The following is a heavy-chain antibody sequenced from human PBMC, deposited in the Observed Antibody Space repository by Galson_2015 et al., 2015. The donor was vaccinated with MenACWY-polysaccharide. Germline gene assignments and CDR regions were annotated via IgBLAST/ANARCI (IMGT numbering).Heavy chain of an antibody. D-gene: IGHD3-3*01. J-gene: IGHJ5*02. CDR2: IYNTGST. CDR1: GGSIGSDNYY. CDR3: ARDARRGFSNGFDP. Sequence: TLSLTCAVSGGSIGSDNYYWSWIRQFPGRGLQWIGFIYNTGSTYYNPSLKSRVTISGDVSKNQFYLSLTSVTSADTAVYYCARDARRGFSNGFDPWGQGIRVIVSS. V-gene: IGHV4-31*11.